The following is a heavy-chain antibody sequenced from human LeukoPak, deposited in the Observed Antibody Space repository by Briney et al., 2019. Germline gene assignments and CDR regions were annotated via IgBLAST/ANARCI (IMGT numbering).Heavy chain of an antibody. CDR3: AKDEGRLGYCSGGSCYDPTH. V-gene: IGHV3-30*02. J-gene: IGHJ4*02. Sequence: SGGSLRLSCAASGFTFSSYGMHWVRQAPGKGLEWVAFIRYDGSNKYYADSVTGRFTVSRDNSKNTLYLQMNSLRAEDTAVYYCAKDEGRLGYCSGGSCYDPTHWGQGTLVTVSS. CDR1: GFTFSSYG. CDR2: IRYDGSNK. D-gene: IGHD2-15*01.